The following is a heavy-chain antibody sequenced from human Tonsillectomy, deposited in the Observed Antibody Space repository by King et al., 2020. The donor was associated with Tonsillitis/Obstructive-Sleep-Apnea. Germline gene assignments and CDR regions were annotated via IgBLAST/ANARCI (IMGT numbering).Heavy chain of an antibody. CDR3: ARERAGKHYYYYYMDV. J-gene: IGHJ6*03. CDR2: ISYDGSNK. Sequence: VQLVESGGGVVQPGRSLRLSCAASGFTFSSYAMHWVRQAPGKGLEWVAVISYDGSNKYYADSVKGRFTISRDNSKNTLYLQMNSLRAEDTAVYYCARERAGKHYYYYYMDVWGKGTTVTVS. D-gene: IGHD3-10*01. V-gene: IGHV3-30*04. CDR1: GFTFSSYA.